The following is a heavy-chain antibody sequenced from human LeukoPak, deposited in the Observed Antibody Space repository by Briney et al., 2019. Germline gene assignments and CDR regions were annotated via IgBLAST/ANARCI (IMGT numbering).Heavy chain of an antibody. CDR2: ISTSGNTV. Sequence: GGSLRLSCAASGFTFSSYEMNWVRQAPGKGLEWVSYISTSGNTVYYADSVKGRFTVSRDNAKKSLYLQMNSLRAEDTAVYYCARDDGIAVAGSRGIDYWGQGTLVTVSS. CDR3: ARDDGIAVAGSRGIDY. CDR1: GFTFSSYE. D-gene: IGHD6-19*01. V-gene: IGHV3-48*03. J-gene: IGHJ4*02.